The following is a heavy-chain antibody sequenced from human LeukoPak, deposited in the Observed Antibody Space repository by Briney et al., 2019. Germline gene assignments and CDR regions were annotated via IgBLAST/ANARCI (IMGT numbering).Heavy chain of an antibody. D-gene: IGHD1-14*01. Sequence: LRASVKVSCKVSGYTLTELSMHWVRQAPGKGLEWMGGFDPEDGETIYAQKFQGRVTMTEDTSTDTAYMELSSLRSGDTAVYYCATTGYYGMDVWGQGTTVTVSS. CDR3: ATTGYYGMDV. J-gene: IGHJ6*02. V-gene: IGHV1-24*01. CDR1: GYTLTELS. CDR2: FDPEDGET.